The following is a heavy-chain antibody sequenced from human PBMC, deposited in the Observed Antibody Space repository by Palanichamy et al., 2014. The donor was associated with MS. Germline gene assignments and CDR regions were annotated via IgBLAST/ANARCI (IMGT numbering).Heavy chain of an antibody. D-gene: IGHD2-21*01. J-gene: IGHJ4*02. V-gene: IGHV3-48*02. CDR1: GFTFSNYG. CDR2: ISSSSSTI. Sequence: EVQLVESGGGLVQPGGSLRLSCAASGFTFSNYGMNWVRQAPGKGLEWVSYISSSSSTIYYADSVKGRFTISRDNAKNSLYLQMNSLRDEDTAVYNCAREAYCGGDLDARCYYFDYWGQGTLVTVSS. CDR3: AREAYCGGDLDARCYYFDY.